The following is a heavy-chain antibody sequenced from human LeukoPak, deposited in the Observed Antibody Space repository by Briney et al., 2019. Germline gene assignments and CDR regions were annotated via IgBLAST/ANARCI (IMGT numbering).Heavy chain of an antibody. V-gene: IGHV4-59*01. J-gene: IGHJ6*03. D-gene: IGHD6-13*01. CDR3: ARGAAAAGTFRIYYYYYMDV. Sequence: SETLSLTCTVSGGSISSYYWSWIRQPPGKGLEWIGYIYYSGSTNYNPSLKSRVTISVETSKNEFSLKLRSVTAADTAVYYCARGAAAAGTFRIYYYYYMDVWSKGTTVTISS. CDR2: IYYSGST. CDR1: GGSISSYY.